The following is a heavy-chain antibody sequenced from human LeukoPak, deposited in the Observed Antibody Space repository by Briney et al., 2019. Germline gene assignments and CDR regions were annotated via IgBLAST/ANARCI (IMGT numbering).Heavy chain of an antibody. V-gene: IGHV3-30-3*01. CDR2: ISYDGSNK. CDR1: GITFSSHA. Sequence: GGSLRLSCAASGITFSSHAMTWVRQAPGKGLEWVAVISYDGSNKYYADSVKGRFTISRDNSKNTLYLQMNSLRAEDTAVYYCARTPGSGWYVHFDYWGQGTLVTVSS. J-gene: IGHJ4*02. CDR3: ARTPGSGWYVHFDY. D-gene: IGHD6-19*01.